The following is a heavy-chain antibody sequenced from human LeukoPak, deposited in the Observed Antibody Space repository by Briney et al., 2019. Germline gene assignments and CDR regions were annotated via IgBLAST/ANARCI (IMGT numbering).Heavy chain of an antibody. D-gene: IGHD4-17*01. CDR3: ARQDYGDYSEDY. CDR1: GGSISSYY. CDR2: IYYSGST. V-gene: IGHV4-39*01. Sequence: PSETLSLTSTVSGGSISSYYGAWIRQPPGKGLEWIGNIYYSGSTYYNPSLKSRVTISVDTSKNQFSLKVSSVTAADTAMYHCARQDYGDYSEDYWGQGTLVTVSS. J-gene: IGHJ4*02.